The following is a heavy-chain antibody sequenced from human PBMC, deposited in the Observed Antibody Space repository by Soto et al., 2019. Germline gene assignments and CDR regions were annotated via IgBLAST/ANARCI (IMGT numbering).Heavy chain of an antibody. Sequence: QVQLVQSGAEVKKPGASVKVSCKASGYTFTNFGISWMRQAPGQGLEWMGWIGADNRDTNYAQNLQARLTMTTDTSTNTAYMELRSLKSDDTAVYYCARDSSYGSETAYGYWGQGTLVTVSS. CDR3: ARDSSYGSETAYGY. V-gene: IGHV1-18*01. CDR2: IGADNRDT. CDR1: GYTFTNFG. D-gene: IGHD3-10*01. J-gene: IGHJ4*02.